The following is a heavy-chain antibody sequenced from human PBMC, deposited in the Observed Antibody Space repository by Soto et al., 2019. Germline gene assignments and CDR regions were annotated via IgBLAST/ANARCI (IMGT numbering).Heavy chain of an antibody. Sequence: SVKVSCKASGFTFTSSAMHWVRQARGQRLEWIGWIVVGSGNTNYAQKFQERVTITRDMSTSTAYMELSSLRSEDTAVYYCAATSSSWYYYYYGMDVWGQGTTVTVS. CDR3: AATSSSWYYYYYGMDV. D-gene: IGHD6-13*01. CDR1: GFTFTSSA. V-gene: IGHV1-58*02. J-gene: IGHJ6*02. CDR2: IVVGSGNT.